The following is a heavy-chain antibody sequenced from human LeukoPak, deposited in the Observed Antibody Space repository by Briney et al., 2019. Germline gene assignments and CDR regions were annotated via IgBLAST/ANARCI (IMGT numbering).Heavy chain of an antibody. V-gene: IGHV4-34*01. J-gene: IGHJ6*03. Sequence: MTGGSLRLSCAASGFTFSSYSMNWIRQSPGKGLEWIGEINHRGTTNYNPSLKSRLTISVDTPKSQFSLRLSSVTAADTAVYFCARHGQWFEEPSNSYYYYMDVWGKGTTVTISS. CDR3: ARHGQWFEEPSNSYYYYMDV. CDR2: INHRGTT. CDR1: GFTFSSYS. D-gene: IGHD3-10*01.